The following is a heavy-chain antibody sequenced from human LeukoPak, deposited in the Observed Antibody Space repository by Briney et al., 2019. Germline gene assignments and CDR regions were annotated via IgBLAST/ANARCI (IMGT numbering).Heavy chain of an antibody. J-gene: IGHJ4*02. CDR1: GGSISSSSYY. D-gene: IGHD3-22*01. CDR2: IYTSGST. V-gene: IGHV4-61*02. Sequence: SETLSLTCTVSGGSISSSSYYWSWIRQPAGKGLEWIGRIYTSGSTNYNPSLESRVTISVDTSKNQFSLKLSSVTAADTAVYYCARAYYDSSGYYYWSFDYWGQGTLVTVSS. CDR3: ARAYYDSSGYYYWSFDY.